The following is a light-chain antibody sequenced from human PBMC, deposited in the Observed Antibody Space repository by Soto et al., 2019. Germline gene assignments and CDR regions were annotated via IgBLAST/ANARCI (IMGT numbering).Light chain of an antibody. CDR1: SNEIGAYNY. J-gene: IGLJ1*01. Sequence: QSVLTQPASVSGSPGQSITISCTGTSNEIGAYNYVSWYQQHPGKAPKLMIYDVRNRPSGVSNHFSGSKSGNTASLTISGFHTEDEADYYCSSYVSSSTLVFGTGTKVTVL. CDR3: SSYVSSSTLV. CDR2: DVR. V-gene: IGLV2-14*01.